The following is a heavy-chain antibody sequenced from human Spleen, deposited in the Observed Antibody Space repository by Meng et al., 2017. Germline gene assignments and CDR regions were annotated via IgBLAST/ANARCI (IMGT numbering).Heavy chain of an antibody. J-gene: IGHJ4*02. Sequence: GESLKISCAASGFTFSDYYMSWIRQAPGKGLEWVSYISSSGSTIYYADSVKGRFTISRDNAKNSLYLQMNSLRAEDTALYYCARRNDYGDYWGQGTLVTVSS. V-gene: IGHV3-11*01. CDR3: ARRNDYGDY. CDR2: ISSSGSTI. CDR1: GFTFSDYY.